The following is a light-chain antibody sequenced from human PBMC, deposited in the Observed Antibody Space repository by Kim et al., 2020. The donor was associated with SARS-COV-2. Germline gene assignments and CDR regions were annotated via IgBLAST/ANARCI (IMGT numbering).Light chain of an antibody. CDR3: QVWDNSSDHVV. CDR1: NIGGKS. V-gene: IGLV3-21*03. J-gene: IGLJ2*01. Sequence: SYELTQPPSLSVAPGKTARITCGGNNIGGKSVHWYEQKPGQAPVLVVYDDSDRPSGIPERFSGSNSGNTATLTISRVEAGDEADYYCQVWDNSSDHVVFGGGTQLTVL. CDR2: DDS.